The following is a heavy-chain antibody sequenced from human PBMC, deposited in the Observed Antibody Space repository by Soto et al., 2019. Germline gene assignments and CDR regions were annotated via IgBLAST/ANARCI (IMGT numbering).Heavy chain of an antibody. Sequence: QVQLVESGGGVVQPGRSLRLSCAASGFTFSSYGMHWVRQAPGKGLEWVAVISYDGSNKYYADSVKGRFTISRDNSKNTLYLQMNSLRAEDTAVYYCAKDGEVDTAMVSPHYYYYYGMDVWGQGTTVTVSS. CDR3: AKDGEVDTAMVSPHYYYYYGMDV. D-gene: IGHD5-18*01. J-gene: IGHJ6*02. CDR2: ISYDGSNK. V-gene: IGHV3-30*18. CDR1: GFTFSSYG.